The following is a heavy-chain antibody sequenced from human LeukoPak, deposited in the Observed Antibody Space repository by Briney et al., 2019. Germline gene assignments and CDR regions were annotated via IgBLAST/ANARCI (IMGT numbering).Heavy chain of an antibody. J-gene: IGHJ4*02. Sequence: KPSETLSLTCAVYGGSFSGYNWSWIRQPPGKGLEWIGEINHSGSTNYNPSLKSRVTISVDTSKNQFSLKLSSVTAADTAVYYCARGHYYFDYWGQGTLVTVSS. V-gene: IGHV4-34*01. CDR2: INHSGST. CDR1: GGSFSGYN. CDR3: ARGHYYFDY.